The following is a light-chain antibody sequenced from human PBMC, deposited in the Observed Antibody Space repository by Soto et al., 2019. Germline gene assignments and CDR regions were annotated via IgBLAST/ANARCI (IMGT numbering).Light chain of an antibody. Sequence: EVVLTQSPATLSLSPGEGATLSCRASQSIGNYLAWYQQKPGQAPRLLIYATSTRATGIPARFSGSGSGTDFTLPISSLEPEDFAVYYCQQRSNLITFGQGTRLDIK. V-gene: IGKV3-11*01. CDR3: QQRSNLIT. J-gene: IGKJ5*01. CDR1: QSIGNY. CDR2: ATS.